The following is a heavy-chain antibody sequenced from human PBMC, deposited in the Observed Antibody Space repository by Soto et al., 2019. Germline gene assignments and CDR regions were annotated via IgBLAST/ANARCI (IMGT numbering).Heavy chain of an antibody. D-gene: IGHD3-10*01. J-gene: IGHJ4*02. V-gene: IGHV1-69*13. CDR1: GGTFSSYA. CDR3: ARSFYYYGSGSLGSFDY. Sequence: SVKVSCKASGGTFSSYAISWVRQAPGQGLEWMGGIIPIFGTANYAQKFQGRVTITADESTSTAYMELSSLRSEDTAVYYCARSFYYYGSGSLGSFDYWGQGTLVTVSS. CDR2: IIPIFGTA.